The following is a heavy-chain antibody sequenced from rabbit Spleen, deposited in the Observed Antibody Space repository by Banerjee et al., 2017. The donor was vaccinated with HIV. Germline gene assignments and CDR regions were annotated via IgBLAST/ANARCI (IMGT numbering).Heavy chain of an antibody. V-gene: IGHV1S7*01. J-gene: IGHJ4*01. CDR3: VRGPPYAGYGDFGYAAM. Sequence: QLKETGGGLVQPGGSLTLSCKASGFDFSSYYMSWVRQAPGKGLEWIGYFDPVFGGTYYASWVNGQFTISSHNAQNTLYLQLNSLTAADTATYFCVRGPPYAGYGDFGYAAMWGPGTLVTVS. D-gene: IGHD7-1*01. CDR2: FDPVFGGT. CDR1: GFDFSSYY.